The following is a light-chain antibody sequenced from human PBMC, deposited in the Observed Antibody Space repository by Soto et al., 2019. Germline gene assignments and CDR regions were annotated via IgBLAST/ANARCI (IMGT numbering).Light chain of an antibody. CDR2: GAT. Sequence: DIPMTQSPSSLPASVGDRVTITCRASQGISNYLAWYQQKPGKVPKLQIYGATTLQSGVPSLFSGIGSGTYFTLTISSLQAENVATYYCQHYNSAPWTFGQGTK. V-gene: IGKV1-27*01. CDR3: QHYNSAPWT. J-gene: IGKJ1*01. CDR1: QGISNY.